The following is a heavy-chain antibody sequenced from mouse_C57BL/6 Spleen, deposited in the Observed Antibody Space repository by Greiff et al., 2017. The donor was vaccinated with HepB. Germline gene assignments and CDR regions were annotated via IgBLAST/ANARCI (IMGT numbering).Heavy chain of an antibody. Sequence: QVQLQQSGAELVKPGASVKISCKASGYAFSSYWMNWVKQRPGKGLGWIGQIYPGDGDTNYNGKFKGKATLTADKSSSTAYMQLSSLTSEDSAVYFCARSSRDEGYAMDYWGQGTSVTVSS. CDR2: IYPGDGDT. CDR3: ARSSRDEGYAMDY. J-gene: IGHJ4*01. V-gene: IGHV1-80*01. CDR1: GYAFSSYW. D-gene: IGHD3-3*01.